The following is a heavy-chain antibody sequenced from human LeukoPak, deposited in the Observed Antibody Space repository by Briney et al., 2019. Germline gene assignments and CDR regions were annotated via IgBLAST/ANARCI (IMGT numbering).Heavy chain of an antibody. CDR1: GFNFRDAA. J-gene: IGHJ3*01. V-gene: IGHV3-23*01. D-gene: IGHD5-24*01. Sequence: GGSLRLSCAASGFNFRDAAMTLVRQPPGKGLEWVSLISFRGDNSYYADSVKGRFTISRDNSKNTLSLQMNSLRVEDTAIYYCAKDIQLSTWGLGTMVTVSS. CDR2: ISFRGDNS. CDR3: AKDIQLST.